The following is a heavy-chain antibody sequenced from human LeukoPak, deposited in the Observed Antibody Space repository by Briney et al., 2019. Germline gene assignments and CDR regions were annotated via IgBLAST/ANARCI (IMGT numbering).Heavy chain of an antibody. J-gene: IGHJ4*02. D-gene: IGHD3-10*01. CDR3: ARGATVYSGSGSYYNY. CDR2: IYHRGST. V-gene: IGHV4-4*02. Sequence: SETLSLTCVVSGGSISNGYWWSWVRQSPGKGLEWIGEIYHRGSTSYNPSLKSRVTMSVDTSKNQFSLRLKFVTAADTAVYYCARGATVYSGSGSYYNYWGQGTLVTVSS. CDR1: GGSISNGYW.